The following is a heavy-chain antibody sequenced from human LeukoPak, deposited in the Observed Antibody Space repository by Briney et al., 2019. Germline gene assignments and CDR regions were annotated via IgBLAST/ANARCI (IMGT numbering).Heavy chain of an antibody. D-gene: IGHD2-15*01. Sequence: PSETLSLTCTVSGGSISSYYWSWIRQPPGKGLEWIGYIYYSGSTNYNPSLKSRVTISVDTSKNQFSLKLSSVIAADTAVYYCARPSQWYGEAFDIWGQGTMVTVSS. V-gene: IGHV4-59*08. CDR2: IYYSGST. J-gene: IGHJ3*02. CDR1: GGSISSYY. CDR3: ARPSQWYGEAFDI.